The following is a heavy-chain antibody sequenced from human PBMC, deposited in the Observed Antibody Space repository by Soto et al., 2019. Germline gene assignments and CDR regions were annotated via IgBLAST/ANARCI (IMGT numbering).Heavy chain of an antibody. J-gene: IGHJ4*02. CDR3: VRHTNGYNPLDY. CDR1: GYSFTMYW. D-gene: IGHD5-12*01. V-gene: IGHV5-51*01. CDR2: IWPINSDV. Sequence: GASLKISCKTSGYSFTMYWIGWVRQMPGKGLEWMGIIWPINSDVRYSPSFQGQVTISVDTSIDTAYLQWSSLEASDTATYYCVRHTNGYNPLDYWGQGTLATVSS.